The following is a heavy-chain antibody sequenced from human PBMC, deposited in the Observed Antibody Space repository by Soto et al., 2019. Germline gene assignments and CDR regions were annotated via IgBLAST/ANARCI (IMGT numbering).Heavy chain of an antibody. J-gene: IGHJ4*02. CDR3: AHRRGYGTCWKEGAFDD. Sequence: QITLKESGPTLVKPTQTLTLTCTFSGFSLTSRPVGVGWVRQPPGKALEWLAFIYWDDDKRYSPFLRSTLIGTKDAATSQVALTLTKMYPVDTATCHCAHRRGYGTCWKEGAFDDWGQGILVTVSS. D-gene: IGHD3-22*01. V-gene: IGHV2-5*02. CDR1: GFSLTSRPVG. CDR2: IYWDDDK.